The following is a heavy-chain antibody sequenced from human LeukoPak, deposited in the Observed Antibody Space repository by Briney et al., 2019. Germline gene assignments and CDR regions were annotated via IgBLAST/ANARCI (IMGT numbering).Heavy chain of an antibody. J-gene: IGHJ4*02. CDR2: IIPIFGTA. V-gene: IGHV1-69*05. CDR1: GGTFSSYA. D-gene: IGHD3-22*01. Sequence: SVKVSCKASGGTFSSYAISWVRQAPGQGLEWMGGIIPIFGTANYAQKFQGRVTITTDESTSTAYMELSSLRSEDAAVYYCARLFRRVGSSGYLYYFDYWGQGTLVTVSS. CDR3: ARLFRRVGSSGYLYYFDY.